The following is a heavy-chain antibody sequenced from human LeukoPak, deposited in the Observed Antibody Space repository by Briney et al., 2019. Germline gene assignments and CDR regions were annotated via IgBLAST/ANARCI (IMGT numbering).Heavy chain of an antibody. CDR3: ASAPYYYDSSGYYPHAFDI. Sequence: GASVKVSCKASGYTFTGYYMHWVRQAPGQGLEWMGWINPNSGGTNYAQKFQGRVTMTRDTSISTAYMELSRLRSDDTAVYYCASAPYYYDSSGYYPHAFDIWGQGTMVTVSS. D-gene: IGHD3-22*01. CDR1: GYTFTGYY. CDR2: INPNSGGT. J-gene: IGHJ3*02. V-gene: IGHV1-2*02.